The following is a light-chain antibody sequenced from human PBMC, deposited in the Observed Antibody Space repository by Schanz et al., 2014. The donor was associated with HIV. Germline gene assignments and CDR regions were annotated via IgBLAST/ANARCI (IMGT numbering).Light chain of an antibody. CDR1: NSDIGSSDY. V-gene: IGLV2-14*03. CDR2: DVA. Sequence: QSVLTQPASVSGSPGQSITISCTGSNSDIGSSDYVSWYQQHPGKAPKLIIYDVASRPSGVSHRFSGSKSGNTASLTISGLQSEDEAEYYCSSYTSSILIFGGGTKLTVL. J-gene: IGLJ2*01. CDR3: SSYTSSILI.